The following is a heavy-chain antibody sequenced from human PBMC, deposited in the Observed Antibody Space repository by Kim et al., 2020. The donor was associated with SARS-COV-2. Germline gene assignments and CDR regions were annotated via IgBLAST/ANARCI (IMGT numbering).Heavy chain of an antibody. CDR3: AGDHNCSGWFDP. D-gene: IGHD2-15*01. Sequence: SETLSLTCTVSGGSISSSSYYWGWIRQPPGKELEWIGCIYYSVITYYNPSLKSRVTLSVDKSNNQFYLKLSSVTAADTDVYYCAGDHNCSGWFDPWGQGTLVTVSS. CDR1: GGSISSSSYY. V-gene: IGHV4-39*07. J-gene: IGHJ5*02. CDR2: IYYSVIT.